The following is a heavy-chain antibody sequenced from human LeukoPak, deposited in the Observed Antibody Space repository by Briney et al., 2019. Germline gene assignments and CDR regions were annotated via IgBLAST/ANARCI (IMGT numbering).Heavy chain of an antibody. Sequence: GGSLRLSCAASGFTFSSYAMSWVRQAPGKGLEWVSMITSGGGSTYHADSVKGRFTTSRDNSKNTLYLQMTSLRAEDTAVYYCTKDHPDCRGTSCLLFDSWGQGTLVTVSS. CDR1: GFTFSSYA. CDR2: ITSGGGST. D-gene: IGHD2-2*01. CDR3: TKDHPDCRGTSCLLFDS. V-gene: IGHV3-23*01. J-gene: IGHJ4*02.